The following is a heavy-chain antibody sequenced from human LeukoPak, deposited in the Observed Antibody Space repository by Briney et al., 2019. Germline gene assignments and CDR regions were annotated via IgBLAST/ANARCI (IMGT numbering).Heavy chain of an antibody. CDR3: ARDQKGNDAFDI. Sequence: GGSLRLSCAASGFTFSSYWMSWVRQAPGKGRGGGANIKQDGSEKYYVDSVKGRFTISRDNAKNSLYLQMNSLRAEDTAVYYCARDQKGNDAFDIWGQGTMVTVSS. J-gene: IGHJ3*02. V-gene: IGHV3-7*01. CDR1: GFTFSSYW. CDR2: IKQDGSEK.